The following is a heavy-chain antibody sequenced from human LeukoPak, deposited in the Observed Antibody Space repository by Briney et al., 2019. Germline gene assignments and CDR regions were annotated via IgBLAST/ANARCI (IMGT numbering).Heavy chain of an antibody. CDR1: GGSISSYY. J-gene: IGHJ4*02. D-gene: IGHD6-19*01. V-gene: IGHV4-59*01. CDR2: IYYSGST. Sequence: SETLSLTCTVSGGSISSYYWSWMRQPPGKGLEWIGYIYYSGSTNYNPSLKSRVTISVDTSKNQFSLKLSSVTAAGTAVYYSAGPGQWPFDYCGQGTLVTVSS. CDR3: AGPGQWPFDY.